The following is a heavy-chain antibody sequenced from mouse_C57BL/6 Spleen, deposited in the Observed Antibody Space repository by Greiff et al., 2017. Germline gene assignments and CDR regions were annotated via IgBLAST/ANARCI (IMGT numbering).Heavy chain of an antibody. V-gene: IGHV1-18*01. CDR2: ISPNNGGT. CDR1: GYTFTDYN. Sequence: VQLQQSGPGLVKPGASVKIPCKASGYTFTDYNMDWVQQSHGKSLEWLGDISPNNGGTIYNQTFTGQATLTVDTSSSTAYMELGSLKSEDTGVYYGGRRCYAMDVWGKGTSVTVSS. CDR3: GRRCYAMDV. J-gene: IGHJ4*01.